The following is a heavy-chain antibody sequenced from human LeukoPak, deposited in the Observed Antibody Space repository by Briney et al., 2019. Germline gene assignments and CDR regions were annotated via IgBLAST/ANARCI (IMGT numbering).Heavy chain of an antibody. Sequence: GASVKVSCKASGYTFTSYDISWVRQAPGQGLEWMGWISAYNGNTNYAQKLQGRVTMTTDTSTSTAYMELRSLRSDDTAVYYCARDSLKRTNPLFDYWGQGTLVTVSS. CDR2: ISAYNGNT. V-gene: IGHV1-18*01. D-gene: IGHD1-14*01. J-gene: IGHJ4*02. CDR1: GYTFTSYD. CDR3: ARDSLKRTNPLFDY.